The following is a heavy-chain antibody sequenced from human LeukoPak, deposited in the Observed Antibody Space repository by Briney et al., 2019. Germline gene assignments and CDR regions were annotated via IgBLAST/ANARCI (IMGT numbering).Heavy chain of an antibody. D-gene: IGHD3-22*01. CDR2: IYPGDSDT. J-gene: IGHJ4*02. CDR3: ARRDYYDSSGYYSYFDY. Sequence: GESLKISCKGSGYSFTTYWIGWVRQMPGKGLEWMGTIYPGDSDTRYSPSFQGQVTISADKSISTAYLQWSSLKASDTAMYYCARRDYYDSSGYYSYFDYWSQGTLVTVSS. V-gene: IGHV5-51*01. CDR1: GYSFTTYW.